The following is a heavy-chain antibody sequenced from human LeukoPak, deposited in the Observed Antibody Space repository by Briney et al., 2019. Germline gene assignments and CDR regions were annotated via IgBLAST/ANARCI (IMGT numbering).Heavy chain of an antibody. CDR2: ISSSSSYI. J-gene: IGHJ4*02. CDR3: ATDLGDYGDYLRC. CDR1: GFTFSSYS. V-gene: IGHV3-21*01. D-gene: IGHD4-17*01. Sequence: GGSLRLSCAASGFTFSSYSMNWVRQAPGKGLEWVSSISSSSSYIYYADSVKGRFTISRDNAKNSLYLQMNSLRAEDTAVYYCATDLGDYGDYLRCWGQGAQVTVSS.